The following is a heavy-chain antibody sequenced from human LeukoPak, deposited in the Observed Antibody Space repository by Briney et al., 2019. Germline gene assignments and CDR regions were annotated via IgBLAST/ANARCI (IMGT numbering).Heavy chain of an antibody. J-gene: IGHJ4*02. Sequence: SETLSLTCTVSGGSINNYYWNWIRQPPGKGLEWIGYIYYSGSTNYNPSLKSRVTISVDTSKNQFSLNLNSVTAADTALYYCARQRITAADGTKGNFDYWGQGTLVTVSS. CDR3: ARQRITAADGTKGNFDY. CDR1: GGSINNYY. V-gene: IGHV4-59*08. D-gene: IGHD6-13*01. CDR2: IYYSGST.